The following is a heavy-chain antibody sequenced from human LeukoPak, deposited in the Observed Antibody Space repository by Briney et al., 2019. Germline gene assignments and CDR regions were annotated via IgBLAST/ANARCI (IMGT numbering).Heavy chain of an antibody. Sequence: GESLKISCKGSGYNFINYWIGWVRQMPGKGLEWMGIIHPGDSYTKYSPPFQGQVTISTDKSIYTAYLQWSSLKASDTAMYYCARHPREDFDFWSGYQPPRAYYFDFWGQGTLVTVSS. J-gene: IGHJ4*02. D-gene: IGHD3-3*01. V-gene: IGHV5-51*01. CDR2: IHPGDSYT. CDR3: ARHPREDFDFWSGYQPPRAYYFDF. CDR1: GYNFINYW.